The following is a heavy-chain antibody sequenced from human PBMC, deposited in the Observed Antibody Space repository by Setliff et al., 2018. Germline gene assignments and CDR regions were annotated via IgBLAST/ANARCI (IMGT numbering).Heavy chain of an antibody. D-gene: IGHD3-16*02. J-gene: IGHJ4*02. V-gene: IGHV4-34*01. Sequence: PSETLSLTCAVYGGSFSGYYWSWIRQPPGKGLEWIGEINHSGSTNYNPSLKSRVTISVDTSKNQVSLKLSSVTAADTAVYYCARSGDYIWGSYRPYYFDHWGQGTLVTVSS. CDR3: ARSGDYIWGSYRPYYFDH. CDR1: GGSFSGYY. CDR2: INHSGST.